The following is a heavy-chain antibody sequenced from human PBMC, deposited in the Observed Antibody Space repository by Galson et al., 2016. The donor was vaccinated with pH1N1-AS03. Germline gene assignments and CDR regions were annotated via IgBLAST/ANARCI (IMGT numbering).Heavy chain of an antibody. CDR2: TYYRSKWYT. CDR1: GDSVSSRTVA. Sequence: CAISGDSVSSRTVAWNWIRLSPSRGLEWLGRTYYRSKWYTDYGLSVERRLTITSDTSKNLISLQLNSLTPEDSAVYYCARGYDDSGPDDHRLFDSWGQGTQVTVSS. CDR3: ARGYDDSGPDDHRLFDS. D-gene: IGHD3-22*01. V-gene: IGHV6-1*01. J-gene: IGHJ5*01.